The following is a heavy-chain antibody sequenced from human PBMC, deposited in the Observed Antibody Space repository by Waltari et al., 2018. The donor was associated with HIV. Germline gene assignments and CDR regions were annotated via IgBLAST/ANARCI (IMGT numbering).Heavy chain of an antibody. J-gene: IGHJ5*02. CDR1: GGSFSGYY. CDR3: ARGGGRDNLWFDP. CDR2: INHSGST. D-gene: IGHD3-16*01. V-gene: IGHV4-34*01. Sequence: QVQLQQWGAGLLKPSETLSLTCAVYGGSFSGYYWSWIRQPPGKGLEWIGEINHSGSTNYNPSLKSRVTISVDTSKNQFSLKLSSVTAADTAVYYCARGGGRDNLWFDPWGQGTLVTVSS.